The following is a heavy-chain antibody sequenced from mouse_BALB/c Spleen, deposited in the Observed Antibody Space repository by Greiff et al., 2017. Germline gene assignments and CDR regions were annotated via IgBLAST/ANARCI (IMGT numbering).Heavy chain of an antibody. J-gene: IGHJ4*01. CDR2: INPSSGYT. CDR1: GYTFTSYT. CDR3: AIGVVAHMDV. D-gene: IGHD1-1*01. V-gene: IGHV1-4*01. Sequence: VQLQQSGAELARPGASVKMSCKASGYTFTSYTMHWVKQRPGQGLEWIGYINPSSGYTNYNQKFKDKATLTADKSSSTAYMQLSSLTSEDSAVYYCAIGVVAHMDVWGQGTSVTVSS.